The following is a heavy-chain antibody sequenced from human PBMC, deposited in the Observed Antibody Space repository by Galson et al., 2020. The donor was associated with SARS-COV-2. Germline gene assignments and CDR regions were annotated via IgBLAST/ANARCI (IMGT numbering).Heavy chain of an antibody. Sequence: GGSLRLSCAASGFTFSDHAIHWVRQAPGKGLEWVAQILYDGSDKYYGDSVKGRFTISRDSSKNMAYLQMNNLKVDDTAVYYCARDGQLSSVWAFDSWGQGTLVTVSS. D-gene: IGHD3-22*01. J-gene: IGHJ4*02. CDR3: ARDGQLSSVWAFDS. V-gene: IGHV3-33*05. CDR1: GFTFSDHA. CDR2: ILYDGSDK.